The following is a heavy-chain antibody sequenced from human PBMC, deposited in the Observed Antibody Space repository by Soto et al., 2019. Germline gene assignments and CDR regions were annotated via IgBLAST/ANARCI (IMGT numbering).Heavy chain of an antibody. V-gene: IGHV3-30*18. CDR3: AKDGRITMRRGHPYDWFDP. CDR1: GFTFSSYG. CDR2: ISYDGSNK. D-gene: IGHD3-22*01. Sequence: QVQLVESGGGVVQPGRSLRLSCAASGFTFSSYGMHWVRQAPGKGLEWVAVISYDGSNKYYADSVKGRFTISRDNSKNTLYLQMNSLRAEDTAVYYCAKDGRITMRRGHPYDWFDPWGQGTLVTVSS. J-gene: IGHJ5*02.